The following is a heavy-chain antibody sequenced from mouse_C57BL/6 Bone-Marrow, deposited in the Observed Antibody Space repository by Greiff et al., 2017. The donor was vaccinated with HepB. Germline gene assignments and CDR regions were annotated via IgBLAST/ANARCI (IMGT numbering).Heavy chain of an antibody. CDR2: IWTGGGT. J-gene: IGHJ4*01. V-gene: IGHV2-9-1*01. CDR3: ATYYYGSWMDY. CDR1: GFSFTSYA. D-gene: IGHD1-1*01. Sequence: VQLVESGPGLVAPSQSLSISCTVSGFSFTSYAISWVRQPPGKGLEWLGVIWTGGGTNYNSALKSRLSISKDNSKSQVFLKRNRLQTDDTARYYCATYYYGSWMDYWGQGTSVTVSS.